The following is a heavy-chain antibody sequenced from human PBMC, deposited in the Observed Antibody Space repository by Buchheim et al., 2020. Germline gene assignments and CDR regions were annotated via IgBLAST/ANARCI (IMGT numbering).Heavy chain of an antibody. J-gene: IGHJ6*02. D-gene: IGHD3-16*01. CDR1: GGSISSGAYY. Sequence: QVQLQESGPGLVKPSQTLSLTCTVSGGSISSGAYYWSWIRQPPGKGLEWIGYIYYSGSTYYNPSLTSRVTISVDTSKNQFSLKLSTVTAADTAVYYCARDRPGDDYYGMDVWGQGTT. CDR3: ARDRPGDDYYGMDV. CDR2: IYYSGST. V-gene: IGHV4-30-4*01.